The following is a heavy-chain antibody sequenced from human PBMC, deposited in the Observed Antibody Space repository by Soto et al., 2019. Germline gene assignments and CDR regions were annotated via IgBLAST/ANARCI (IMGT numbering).Heavy chain of an antibody. D-gene: IGHD6-19*01. V-gene: IGHV3-15*01. Sequence: EVQLVESGGGLVKPGGSLRLSCAASGFTFSNAWMSWVRQAPGKGLEWVGRIKSKTDGGTTDYAAPVKGRFTISRDDSKNTLYLQMNSLKTEDTAVYYCTGGYSSGWYANWGQGTLVTVSS. CDR1: GFTFSNAW. CDR3: TGGYSSGWYAN. J-gene: IGHJ4*02. CDR2: IKSKTDGGTT.